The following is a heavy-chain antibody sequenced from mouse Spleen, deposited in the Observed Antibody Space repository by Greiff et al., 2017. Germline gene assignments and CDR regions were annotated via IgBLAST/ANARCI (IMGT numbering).Heavy chain of an antibody. Sequence: QVQLQQSGAELVMPGASVKLSCKASGYTFTSYWMHWVKQRPGQGLEWIGEIDPSDSYTNYNQKFKGKATLTVDKSSSTAYMQLSSLTSEDSAVYYCARSDYDGAMDYWGQGTSVTVSS. CDR3: ARSDYDGAMDY. CDR1: GYTFTSYW. V-gene: IGHV1-69*01. CDR2: IDPSDSYT. J-gene: IGHJ4*01. D-gene: IGHD2-4*01.